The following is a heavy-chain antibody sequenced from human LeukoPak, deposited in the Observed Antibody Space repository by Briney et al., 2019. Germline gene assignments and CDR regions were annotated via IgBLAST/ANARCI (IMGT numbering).Heavy chain of an antibody. CDR3: ARDGDYDSSGYYYSLDY. V-gene: IGHV4-39*07. D-gene: IGHD3-22*01. CDR1: GGSISSSSYY. CDR2: IYYSGST. J-gene: IGHJ4*02. Sequence: SETLSLTCTVSGGSISSSSYYWGWIRQPPGKGLEWIGSIYYSGSTYYNPSLKSRVTISVDTSKNQFSLKLSSVTAADTAVYYCARDGDYDSSGYYYSLDYWGQGTLVTVSS.